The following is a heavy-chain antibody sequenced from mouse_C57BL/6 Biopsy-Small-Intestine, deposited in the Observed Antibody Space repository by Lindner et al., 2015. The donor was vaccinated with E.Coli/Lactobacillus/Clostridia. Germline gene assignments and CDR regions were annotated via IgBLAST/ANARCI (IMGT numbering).Heavy chain of an antibody. Sequence: VQLQESGGGLVKPGGSLKLSCAASGFTFSDYGMHWVRQAPEKGLEWVAYIRSGSNTIYYADTVKGRFTISRDNAKNTLFLQMTSPRSEDTAMYYCARPDDGDYVSYWYFDVWGTGTTVTVSS. CDR3: ARPDDGDYVSYWYFDV. CDR1: GFTFSDYG. V-gene: IGHV5-17*01. D-gene: IGHD2-3*01. CDR2: IRSGSNTI. J-gene: IGHJ1*03.